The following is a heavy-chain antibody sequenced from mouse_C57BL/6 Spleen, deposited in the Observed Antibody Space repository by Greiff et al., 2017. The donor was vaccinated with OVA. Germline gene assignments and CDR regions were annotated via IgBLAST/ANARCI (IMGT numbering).Heavy chain of an antibody. CDR2: IDPSDSYT. V-gene: IGHV1-59*01. D-gene: IGHD3-2*02. Sequence: QVQLQQPGAELVRPGTSVKLSCKASGYTFTSYWMHWVKQRPGQGLEWIGVIDPSDSYTNYNQKFKGKATLTVATSSSTAYMQLSRLTSEDSAVYYCARGDSSCYNYAMDYWGQGTSVTVSS. J-gene: IGHJ4*01. CDR1: GYTFTSYW. CDR3: ARGDSSCYNYAMDY.